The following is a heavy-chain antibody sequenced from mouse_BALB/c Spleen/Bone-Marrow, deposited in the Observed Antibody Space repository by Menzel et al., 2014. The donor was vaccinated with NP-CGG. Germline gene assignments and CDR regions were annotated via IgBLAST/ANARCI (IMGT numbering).Heavy chain of an antibody. D-gene: IGHD1-1*02. V-gene: IGHV4-1*02. CDR2: INPDSSTI. CDR3: AREGNYGGSWFAY. J-gene: IGHJ3*01. CDR1: GFDFSRYW. Sequence: VQLQQSGGGLVQPGGSLKISCEASGFDFSRYWMNWVRQAPGKGLEWIGEINPDSSTINYTQNLKVKFIISRDNAKSTVYLQMSKVRSEDTALYYCAREGNYGGSWFAYWGQGTLVTVSA.